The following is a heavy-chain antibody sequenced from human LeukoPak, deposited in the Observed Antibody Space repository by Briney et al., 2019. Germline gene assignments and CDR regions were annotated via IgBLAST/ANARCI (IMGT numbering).Heavy chain of an antibody. D-gene: IGHD3-22*01. Sequence: ASVNVSCKTSGYTFTNYYMHWVRQAPGQRLERIGIINPSGTSTTYAQKFQGRVTITRDTSTSTDFMELSSLRSEDTAVYYGARHDLDGSSPFDYWGQGTLATVSS. CDR3: ARHDLDGSSPFDY. V-gene: IGHV1-46*01. CDR1: GYTFTNYY. J-gene: IGHJ4*02. CDR2: INPSGTST.